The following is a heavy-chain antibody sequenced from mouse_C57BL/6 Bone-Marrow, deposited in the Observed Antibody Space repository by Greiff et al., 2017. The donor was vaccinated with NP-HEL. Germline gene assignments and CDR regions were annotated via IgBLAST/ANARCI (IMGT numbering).Heavy chain of an antibody. V-gene: IGHV1-69*01. CDR3: ARSGDYAWFAY. CDR1: GYTFTSYW. Sequence: QVQLQQSGAELVMPGASVKLSCKASGYTFTSYWMHWVKQRPGQGLEWIGEIDPSDSYTNYNQKFKGKSTLTVDKSSSTAYMQLSSLTSEDSAVYYCARSGDYAWFAYWGQGTLVTVS. CDR2: IDPSDSYT. D-gene: IGHD2-4*01. J-gene: IGHJ3*01.